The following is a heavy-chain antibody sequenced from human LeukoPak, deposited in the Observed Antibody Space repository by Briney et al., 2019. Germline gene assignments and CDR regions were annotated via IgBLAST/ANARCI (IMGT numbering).Heavy chain of an antibody. Sequence: SEALSLACAVSGGSIGSYYWSWLRQPPGRGLEWIGYIYYSGTTNYNPSLKSRVTISVDTSKNQFSLKLTSVTAADTAVYYCAREDPQTTVPEGLDVWGQGTTVTVSS. D-gene: IGHD4-17*01. CDR2: IYYSGTT. CDR3: AREDPQTTVPEGLDV. V-gene: IGHV4-59*01. CDR1: GGSIGSYY. J-gene: IGHJ6*02.